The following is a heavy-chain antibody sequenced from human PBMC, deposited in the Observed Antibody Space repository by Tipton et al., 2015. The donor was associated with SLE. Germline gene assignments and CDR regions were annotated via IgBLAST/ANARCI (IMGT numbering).Heavy chain of an antibody. J-gene: IGHJ4*02. CDR1: GFTVSSHY. CDR3: AKGEWFGEWGY. CDR2: ISGSGGST. Sequence: SLRLSCAASGFTVSSHYMSWVRQAPGKGLEWVSAISGSGGSTYYADSVKGRFTISRDNSKNTLYLQMNSLRAEDTAVYYCAKGEWFGEWGYWGQGTLVTVSS. D-gene: IGHD3-10*01. V-gene: IGHV3-23*01.